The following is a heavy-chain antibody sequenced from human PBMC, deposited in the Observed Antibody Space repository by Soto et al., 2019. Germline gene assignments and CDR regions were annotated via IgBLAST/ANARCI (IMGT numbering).Heavy chain of an antibody. CDR2: ISAYNGNT. CDR3: ARAYKFWSGYSVRGNYHGMDV. Sequence: ASVKVSCKASGYTFTSYGISWVRQAPGQGLEWMGWISAYNGNTNYAQKLQGRVTMTTDTSTSTAYMELRSLRSDDTAVYYCARAYKFWSGYSVRGNYHGMDVWGQGTTVTVSS. V-gene: IGHV1-18*01. CDR1: GYTFTSYG. D-gene: IGHD3-3*01. J-gene: IGHJ6*02.